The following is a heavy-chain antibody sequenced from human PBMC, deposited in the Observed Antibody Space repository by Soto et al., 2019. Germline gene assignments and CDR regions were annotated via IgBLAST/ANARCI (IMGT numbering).Heavy chain of an antibody. D-gene: IGHD1-1*01. Sequence: EVQLVESGGGLTQPGGTLRLSCVVSGFIVSSSHMIWVRQAPGKGLEGVSILYNHGKTNYVDSVKGRFIITRDNSKNTVYLQMNSRGGEDTAVYYCASLTDAERHWGQGALVTVSS. CDR2: LYNHGKT. CDR3: ASLTDAERH. V-gene: IGHV3-53*01. J-gene: IGHJ4*02. CDR1: GFIVSSSH.